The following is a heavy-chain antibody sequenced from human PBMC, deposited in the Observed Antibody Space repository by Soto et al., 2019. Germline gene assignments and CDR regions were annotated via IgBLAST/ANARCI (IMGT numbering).Heavy chain of an antibody. V-gene: IGHV3-53*04. Sequence: GESLKISCAASGFTVSSNYMSWVRQAPGKGLEWVAVMYAGGSTYYADSVKGRFTISRHNSKNTLYLQMNSLRAEDTAVYYCARGPTRIGVAGTGIDFWGQGTLVTVSS. D-gene: IGHD6-19*01. J-gene: IGHJ4*02. CDR3: ARGPTRIGVAGTGIDF. CDR1: GFTVSSNY. CDR2: MYAGGST.